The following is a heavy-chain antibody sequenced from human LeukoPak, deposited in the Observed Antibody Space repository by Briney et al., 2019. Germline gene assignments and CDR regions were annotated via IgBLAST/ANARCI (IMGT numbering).Heavy chain of an antibody. Sequence: GASVKVSCKASGGTFSSYAISWVRQAPGQGLEWMGGIIPIFGTANYAQKFQGRVTITADESTSTAYMELNSLRSEDTAVYYCAYVFSGSYRYPYYFDYWGQGTLVTVSS. CDR1: GGTFSSYA. D-gene: IGHD3-16*02. CDR3: AYVFSGSYRYPYYFDY. V-gene: IGHV1-69*13. CDR2: IIPIFGTA. J-gene: IGHJ4*02.